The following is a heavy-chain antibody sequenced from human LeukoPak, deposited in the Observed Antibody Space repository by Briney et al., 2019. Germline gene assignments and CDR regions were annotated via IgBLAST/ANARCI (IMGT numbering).Heavy chain of an antibody. J-gene: IGHJ4*02. D-gene: IGHD2-2*01. V-gene: IGHV3-30*02. CDR1: GFTFSSYG. CDR3: AKDELGYCSSTSCYILDY. CDR2: IRYDGSNK. Sequence: GGSLRLSCAASGFTFSSYGMHWVRQAPGKGLEWVAFIRYDGSNKYYADSVMGRFTISRDNSKNTLYLQMNSLRAEDTAVYYCAKDELGYCSSTSCYILDYWGQGTLVTVSS.